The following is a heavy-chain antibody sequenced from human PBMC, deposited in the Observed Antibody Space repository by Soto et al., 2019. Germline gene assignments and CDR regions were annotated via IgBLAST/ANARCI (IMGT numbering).Heavy chain of an antibody. CDR3: ARGDCSGGTCYLGYYYMDV. J-gene: IGHJ6*03. V-gene: IGHV4-59*01. CDR1: GGSISSYY. Sequence: QVQLQESGPGLVKPSETLSLTCTVSGGSISSYYWSWIRQPPGKGLEWIGYIYYSGSTNYNPSLKSRVTISVDTSKSQFSLKLSSVTAADTAFYYCARGDCSGGTCYLGYYYMDVWGKGTTVTVSS. D-gene: IGHD2-15*01. CDR2: IYYSGST.